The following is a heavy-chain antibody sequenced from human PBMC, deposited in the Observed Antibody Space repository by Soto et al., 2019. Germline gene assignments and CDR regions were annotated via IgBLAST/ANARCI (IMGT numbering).Heavy chain of an antibody. J-gene: IGHJ6*02. Sequence: QVQLVQSGDEVRKPGSSVKVSCKTSGYIFVNYGIAWVRQAPGQGLEWMGWISPYSGNTPYARKVQGRLTMPRDTCTSTAYMDLGSLTSDDTAVYYCAMVHNYVTPTRQDVWGQGTTVTVSS. CDR1: GYIFVNYG. V-gene: IGHV1-18*01. CDR3: AMVHNYVTPTRQDV. D-gene: IGHD3-16*01. CDR2: ISPYSGNT.